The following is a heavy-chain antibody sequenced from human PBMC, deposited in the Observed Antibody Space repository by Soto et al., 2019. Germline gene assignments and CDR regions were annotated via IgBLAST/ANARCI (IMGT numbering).Heavy chain of an antibody. J-gene: IGHJ4*02. Sequence: QITLKESGPTLVKPTQTLTLTCTFSGLSLSTSGRGVGWIRQPPGKALEWLGHIYWDDDKRYSPSLKNRLTITEDTSDTQVGLTRTNLDPVDTATYCCTHSHDSSGYIFDHWGQGTLVTVSS. CDR1: GLSLSTSGRG. CDR2: IYWDDDK. CDR3: THSHDSSGYIFDH. D-gene: IGHD3-22*01. V-gene: IGHV2-5*02.